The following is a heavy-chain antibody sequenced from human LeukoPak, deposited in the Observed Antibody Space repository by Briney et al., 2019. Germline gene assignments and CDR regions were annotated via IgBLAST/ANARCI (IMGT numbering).Heavy chain of an antibody. CDR3: ARDQGGPNAFDI. Sequence: PSETLSLTCTVSGGTISSYYWSWIRQPPGKGLEWIGYIYYSGSTNYNPSLKSRVTISVDTSKNQFSLKLSSVTAADTAVYYCARDQGGPNAFDIWGQGTMVTVSS. CDR2: IYYSGST. J-gene: IGHJ3*02. CDR1: GGTISSYY. V-gene: IGHV4-59*01.